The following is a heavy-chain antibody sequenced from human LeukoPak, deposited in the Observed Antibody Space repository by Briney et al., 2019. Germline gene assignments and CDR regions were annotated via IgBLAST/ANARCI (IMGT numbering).Heavy chain of an antibody. V-gene: IGHV4-34*01. J-gene: IGHJ4*02. CDR2: INHSGST. Sequence: PSETLSLTCAVYGGSFSGYYWSWIRQPPGKGLEWIGEINHSGSTNYNPSLKSRVTISVDTFKNQFSLKLSSVTAADTAVYYCARGGYYFDYWGQGTLVTVSS. CDR1: GGSFSGYY. CDR3: ARGGYYFDY.